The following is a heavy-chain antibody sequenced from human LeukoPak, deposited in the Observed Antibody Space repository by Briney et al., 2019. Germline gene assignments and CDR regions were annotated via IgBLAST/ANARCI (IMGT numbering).Heavy chain of an antibody. V-gene: IGHV3-66*04. D-gene: IGHD6-6*01. Sequence: GRSLRLSCAVSGFTVSSNYMSWVRQAPGKGLEWVSVIYSGGSTYYADSVKDRFTISRDNSKNTLYLQMNSLRVEDTAVYYCARRGGSSSRRSPIDYWGEGTLVTVSS. CDR2: IYSGGST. CDR3: ARRGGSSSRRSPIDY. J-gene: IGHJ4*02. CDR1: GFTVSSNY.